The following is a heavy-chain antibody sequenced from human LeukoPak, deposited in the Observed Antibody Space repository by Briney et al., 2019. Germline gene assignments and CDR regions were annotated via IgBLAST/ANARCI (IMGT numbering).Heavy chain of an antibody. Sequence: GGPLRLSCAASGFTFSSYAMSWVRQAPGKGLEWVSAISGSGGSTYYADSVKGRFTISRDNSKNTLYLQMNSLRAEDTAVYYCAKGGPGYSSSWTPFDYWGQGTLVTVSS. CDR2: ISGSGGST. CDR1: GFTFSSYA. CDR3: AKGGPGYSSSWTPFDY. V-gene: IGHV3-23*01. D-gene: IGHD6-13*01. J-gene: IGHJ4*02.